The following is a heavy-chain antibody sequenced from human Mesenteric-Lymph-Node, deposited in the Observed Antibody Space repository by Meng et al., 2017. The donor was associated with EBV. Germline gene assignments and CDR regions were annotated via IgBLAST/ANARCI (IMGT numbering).Heavy chain of an antibody. V-gene: IGHV2-5*02. D-gene: IGHD2-2*01. CDR3: AHQGFSTSFGY. CDR2: VYWDDDK. CDR1: GFSLTTSGVA. J-gene: IGHJ4*02. Sequence: QLTLKASVPTLVKPTQTPPLTCTFSGFSLTTSGVAVGWIRQPPGGALEWLALVYWDDDKRYSPSLKSRLTITKDTSKHQVVLTMTNMDPVDTATYYCAHQGFSTSFGYWGQGTLVTVSS.